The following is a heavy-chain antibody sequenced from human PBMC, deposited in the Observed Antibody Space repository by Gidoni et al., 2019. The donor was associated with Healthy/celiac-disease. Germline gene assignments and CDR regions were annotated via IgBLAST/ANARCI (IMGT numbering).Heavy chain of an antibody. V-gene: IGHV3-11*05. CDR2: ISSSSSYT. J-gene: IGHJ3*02. Sequence: QVQLVESVGGLVKPGGSLRLSCAASGFTFSDYYMSWIRQAPGKGLEWVSYISSSSSYTNYADSVKGRFTISRDNAKNSLYLQINSLRAEDTAVYYCARERDPDDAFDIWGQGTMVTVSS. CDR1: GFTFSDYY. CDR3: ARERDPDDAFDI.